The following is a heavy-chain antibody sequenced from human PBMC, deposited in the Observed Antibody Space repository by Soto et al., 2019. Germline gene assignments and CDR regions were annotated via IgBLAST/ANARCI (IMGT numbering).Heavy chain of an antibody. CDR2: IIAYYGNA. Sequence: GASVKVSCKASGYTFTSYGISWVRQAPGQGLEWMGWIIAYYGNANYAQKFQGRVTITADKSTSTAYMELSSLRSEDTAVYYCASWRSGYSQRYYYYYGMDVWGQGTTVTVSS. V-gene: IGHV1-18*01. J-gene: IGHJ6*02. D-gene: IGHD3-3*01. CDR3: ASWRSGYSQRYYYYYGMDV. CDR1: GYTFTSYG.